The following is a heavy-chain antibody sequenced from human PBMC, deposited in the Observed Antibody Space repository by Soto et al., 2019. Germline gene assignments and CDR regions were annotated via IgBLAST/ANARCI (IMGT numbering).Heavy chain of an antibody. Sequence: GGSLRLSCAASGFTFSSYAVSWVRQAPGKGLEWVSAISGSGGSTYYADSVKGRFTISRDNSKNTLYLQMNGLRAEDTAVYYCAKEPDHYYDSSGYPHWGQGTLVTVSS. J-gene: IGHJ4*02. D-gene: IGHD3-22*01. CDR1: GFTFSSYA. V-gene: IGHV3-23*01. CDR3: AKEPDHYYDSSGYPH. CDR2: ISGSGGST.